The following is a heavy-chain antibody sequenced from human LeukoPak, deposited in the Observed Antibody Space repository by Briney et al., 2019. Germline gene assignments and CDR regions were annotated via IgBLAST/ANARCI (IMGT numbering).Heavy chain of an antibody. CDR3: TTGPGNSGY. J-gene: IGHJ4*02. D-gene: IGHD4-23*01. V-gene: IGHV3-15*01. CDR2: IRSKSVGGTI. CDR1: GFIFGTYW. Sequence: GGSLRLSCAASGFIFGTYWMHWVRQGSGKGLEWLGRIRSKSVGGTIEYAARVKGRFTISRDDSKNTVYLQMNSLKSEDTAVYYCTTGPGNSGYWGQGTLVTVSS.